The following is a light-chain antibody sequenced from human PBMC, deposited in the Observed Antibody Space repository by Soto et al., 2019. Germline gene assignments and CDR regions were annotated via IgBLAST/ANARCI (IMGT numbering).Light chain of an antibody. CDR2: LGS. CDR3: MQALQTPIT. Sequence: DIVMTQSPLSLPVTPVEPASISCRSSQSLLHSNGYNYLDWYLQKPGQSPPLLIYLGSNRAAGVPDRFSGSGSGTDFTLKISRVEAEDVGVYYCMQALQTPITFGQGTRLEI. CDR1: QSLLHSNGYNY. V-gene: IGKV2-28*01. J-gene: IGKJ5*01.